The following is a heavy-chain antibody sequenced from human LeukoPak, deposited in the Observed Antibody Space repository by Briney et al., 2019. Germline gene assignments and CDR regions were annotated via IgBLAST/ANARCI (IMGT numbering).Heavy chain of an antibody. CDR2: ISYDGSNK. CDR1: GFTFSSYG. V-gene: IGHV3-30*18. J-gene: IGHJ6*03. Sequence: PGGSLRLSCAASGFTFSSYGMHWVRQAPGKGLEWVAVISYDGSNKYYADSVKGRFTISRDNSKNTLYLQMNSLRAEDTAVYYCAKAPKHYYYYMDVWGKGTTVTVSS. CDR3: AKAPKHYYYYMDV.